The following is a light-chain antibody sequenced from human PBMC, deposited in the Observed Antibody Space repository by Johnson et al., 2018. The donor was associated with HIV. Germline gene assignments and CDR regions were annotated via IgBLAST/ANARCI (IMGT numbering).Light chain of an antibody. CDR1: SSDMGNYA. CDR3: GIWDASLSPLYV. V-gene: IGLV1-51*02. J-gene: IGLJ1*01. Sequence: QFVLTQPPSVSAAPGQKVTISCSGSSSDMGNYAVSWYQQLPGTAPKLLIYEDNKRPSGIPDRFSGSKSGATATLGITGLQTGDEADYYCGIWDASLSPLYVFGTGTTITVL. CDR2: EDN.